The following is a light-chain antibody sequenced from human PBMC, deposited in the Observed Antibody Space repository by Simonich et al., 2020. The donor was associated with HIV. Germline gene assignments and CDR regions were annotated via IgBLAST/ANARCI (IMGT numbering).Light chain of an antibody. Sequence: DIQMTQSPSSLSASVGDRVTITCQASQDIANSLNWYQQKPGKAPKLLIFDASNLETGVPSRFSGSASGTDFTCAISSLQPEDIATYFCQQYHNVPLTFAGGTKVEIK. CDR2: DAS. CDR1: QDIANS. CDR3: QQYHNVPLT. V-gene: IGKV1-33*01. J-gene: IGKJ4*01.